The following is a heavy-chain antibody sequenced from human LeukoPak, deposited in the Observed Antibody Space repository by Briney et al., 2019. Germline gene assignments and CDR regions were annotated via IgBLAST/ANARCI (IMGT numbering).Heavy chain of an antibody. D-gene: IGHD3-10*01. Sequence: GGSLRLSCAAPGFTFSSYSMNWVRQAPGKGLEWVSYISSSSSTIYYADSVKGRFTISRDNAKNSLYLQMNSLRAEDTAVYYCARDQGYYGSGSTDSWGQGTLVTVSS. V-gene: IGHV3-48*01. J-gene: IGHJ5*02. CDR2: ISSSSSTI. CDR3: ARDQGYYGSGSTDS. CDR1: GFTFSSYS.